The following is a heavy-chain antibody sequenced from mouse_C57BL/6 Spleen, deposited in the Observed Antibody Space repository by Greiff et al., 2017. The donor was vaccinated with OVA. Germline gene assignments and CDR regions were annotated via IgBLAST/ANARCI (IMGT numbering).Heavy chain of an antibody. CDR2: INPNNGGT. D-gene: IGHD1-1*01. CDR3: ARRGYGSSYGY. CDR1: GYTFTDYN. V-gene: IGHV1-18*01. Sequence: ESGPELVKPGASVKIPCKASGYTFTDYNMDWVKQSHGKSLEWIGDINPNNGGTIYNQKFKGKATLTVDKSSSTAYMELRSLTSEDTAVYYCARRGYGSSYGYWGQGTTLTVSS. J-gene: IGHJ2*01.